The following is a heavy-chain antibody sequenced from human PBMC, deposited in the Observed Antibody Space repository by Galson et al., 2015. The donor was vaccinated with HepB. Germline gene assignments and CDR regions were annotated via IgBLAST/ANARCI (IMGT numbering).Heavy chain of an antibody. D-gene: IGHD1-26*01. CDR3: ARVEVGASVGNWFDT. J-gene: IGHJ5*02. Sequence: SVKVSCKVSEGTFVTYGITWVRQAPGQGLEWMGGIILLLGTTNYAQKFQGRVTITADKPTNTAYMELSSLRSEDTAVYFCARVEVGASVGNWFDTWGQGTLVTVSS. CDR2: IILLLGTT. V-gene: IGHV1-69*10. CDR1: EGTFVTYG.